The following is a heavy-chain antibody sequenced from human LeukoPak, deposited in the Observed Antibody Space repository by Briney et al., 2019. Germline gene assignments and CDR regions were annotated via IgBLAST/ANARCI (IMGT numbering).Heavy chain of an antibody. Sequence: PGGSLRLSCAASGFIFNSYSMNWVRQAPGKGLEWVSSISSSSSDIYNADSVKGRFTISRDNAKNSLYLQMNSLRAEDTAVYYCARDFLAAAGTYYYYYGMDVWGQGTTVTVSS. J-gene: IGHJ6*02. D-gene: IGHD6-13*01. CDR3: ARDFLAAAGTYYYYYGMDV. CDR2: ISSSSSDI. V-gene: IGHV3-21*01. CDR1: GFIFNSYS.